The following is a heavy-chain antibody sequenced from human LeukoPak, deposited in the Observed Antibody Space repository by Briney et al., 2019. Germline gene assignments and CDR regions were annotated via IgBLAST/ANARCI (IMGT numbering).Heavy chain of an antibody. CDR1: GYTFTSYT. CDR2: INTGNGNT. V-gene: IGHV1-3*04. D-gene: IGHD6-19*01. CDR3: ARDPGYSSGWYLDY. Sequence: GASVKVSCKASGYTFTSYTMHWVRQAPGQRLEWMGWINTGNGNTKYSQEFQGRVTMTTDTSTSTAYMELRSLRSDDTAVYYCARDPGYSSGWYLDYWGQGTLVTVSS. J-gene: IGHJ4*02.